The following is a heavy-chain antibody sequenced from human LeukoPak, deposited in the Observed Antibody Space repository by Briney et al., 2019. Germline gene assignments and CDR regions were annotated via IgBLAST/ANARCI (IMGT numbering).Heavy chain of an antibody. CDR1: GYTFTSYN. D-gene: IGHD4-17*01. Sequence: ASVKVSCKASGYTFTSYNMYRVRQAPGQGLEWMGIINPSGGSTSYAQKFQGRVTMTGDTSTSTVYMELSSLRSEDTAVYYCAREIRYGDSTVDVWGQGSTVTVSS. V-gene: IGHV1-46*03. CDR2: INPSGGST. J-gene: IGHJ6*02. CDR3: AREIRYGDSTVDV.